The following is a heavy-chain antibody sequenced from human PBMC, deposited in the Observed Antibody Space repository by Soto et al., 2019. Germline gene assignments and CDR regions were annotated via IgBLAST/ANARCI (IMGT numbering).Heavy chain of an antibody. CDR3: ARVKRSTSRLDP. CDR2: IYYSGST. J-gene: IGHJ5*02. CDR1: GGSISSYY. D-gene: IGHD1-26*01. V-gene: IGHV4-59*01. Sequence: PSETLSLTCTVSGGSISSYYWSWIRQPPGKGLEWIGYIYYSGSTNYNPSLKSRVTISVDTPKNQFSLKLTSVTPADTAIYYCARVKRSTSRLDPWGQGTLVTVSS.